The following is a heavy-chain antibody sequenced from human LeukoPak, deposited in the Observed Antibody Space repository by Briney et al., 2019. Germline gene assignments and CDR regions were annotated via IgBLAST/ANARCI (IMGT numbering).Heavy chain of an antibody. Sequence: PSETLSLTCTVSGYSISSGYYWAWIRQPPGKGREWIGRIYNSGSTYYNPSLKSRVTISVDTSKNQFSLKLSSVTAADTAIYYCARDTRTAQGFDYWGQGILVTVSS. J-gene: IGHJ4*02. CDR2: IYNSGST. D-gene: IGHD2-15*01. V-gene: IGHV4-38-2*02. CDR1: GYSISSGYY. CDR3: ARDTRTAQGFDY.